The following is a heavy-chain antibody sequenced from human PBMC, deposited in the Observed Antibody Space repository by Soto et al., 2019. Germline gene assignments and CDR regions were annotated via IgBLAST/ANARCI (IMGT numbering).Heavy chain of an antibody. CDR3: AAHRGPYSRSLGGC. CDR1: GYTFTSYG. D-gene: IGHD6-6*01. J-gene: IGHJ4*02. Sequence: SVKVSCKASGYTFTSYGISWVRQAPGQGLEWIGWIVVGSGNTNYAQKFQERVTITRDMSTSTAYMELSSLRSEDTAVYYCAAHRGPYSRSLGGCWGQGTLVTVSS. V-gene: IGHV1-58*02. CDR2: IVVGSGNT.